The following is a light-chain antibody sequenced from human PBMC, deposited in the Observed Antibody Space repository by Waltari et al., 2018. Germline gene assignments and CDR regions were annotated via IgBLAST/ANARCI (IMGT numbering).Light chain of an antibody. CDR1: TPNIGSNG. V-gene: IGLV1-44*01. Sequence: QSVVTQPPSASGTPGPRVTISCSGSTPNIGSNGAHWYQQLPGTAPKVLIYGSNQRPSGVPDRFSGSKSGTSASLAISGLQSEDEADYSCATWDDSLSGWMFGGGTKLTVL. CDR3: ATWDDSLSGWM. J-gene: IGLJ3*02. CDR2: GSN.